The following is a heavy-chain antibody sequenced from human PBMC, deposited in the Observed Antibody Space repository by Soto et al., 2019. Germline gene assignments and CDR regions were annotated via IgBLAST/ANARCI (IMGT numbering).Heavy chain of an antibody. Sequence: QVQLQESGPGLVKPSETLSLTCTVSGGSISSYYWSWIRQPPGKGLEWIGYIYYSGSTHYNPSLKMRGTISVDTSKSQSSLTLSSVTAADTAVYYCAREVRSSWRGNWFDPWGQGTLVTVSS. CDR2: IYYSGST. CDR1: GGSISSYY. D-gene: IGHD6-13*01. CDR3: AREVRSSWRGNWFDP. V-gene: IGHV4-59*01. J-gene: IGHJ5*02.